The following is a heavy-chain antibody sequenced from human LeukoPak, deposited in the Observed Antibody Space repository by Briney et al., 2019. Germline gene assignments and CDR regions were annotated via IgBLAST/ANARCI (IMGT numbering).Heavy chain of an antibody. Sequence: GGSLRLSCAASGFTFSSYSMNWVHQAPGKGLEWVSSISSSSSYIYYADSVKGRFTISRDNAKNSLYLQMNSLRAEDTAVYYCAREGSSWYYYYYYGMDVWGQGTTVTVSS. D-gene: IGHD6-13*01. J-gene: IGHJ6*02. CDR3: AREGSSWYYYYYYGMDV. V-gene: IGHV3-21*01. CDR2: ISSSSSYI. CDR1: GFTFSSYS.